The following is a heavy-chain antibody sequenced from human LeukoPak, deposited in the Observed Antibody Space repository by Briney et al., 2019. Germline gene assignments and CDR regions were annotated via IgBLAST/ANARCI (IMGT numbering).Heavy chain of an antibody. D-gene: IGHD3-10*01. Sequence: ASVKVSCKASGYTFTGYYMHWVRQAPGQGLEWMGWINPNSGGTNYAQKFQGWVTMTRDTSISTAYMELSRLRSDDTAMYYCAREGTRGSDSNGMDVWGKGTTVTVSS. CDR3: AREGTRGSDSNGMDV. V-gene: IGHV1-2*04. CDR2: INPNSGGT. J-gene: IGHJ6*04. CDR1: GYTFTGYY.